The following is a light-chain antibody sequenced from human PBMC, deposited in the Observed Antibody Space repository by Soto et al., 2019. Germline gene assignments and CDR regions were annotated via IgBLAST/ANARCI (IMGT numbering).Light chain of an antibody. Sequence: SVLAQPASVSGSPGQSITLSCTLTSSDVRSYNLFSWYQQHPGKVPKLILYEASKRPSGVSTRFSGSQSGTTASLTVSGLQAEDEADYYCCSYAGDKTYVFGSGTKVTVL. CDR2: EAS. CDR3: CSYAGDKTYV. V-gene: IGLV2-23*01. J-gene: IGLJ1*01. CDR1: SSDVRSYNL.